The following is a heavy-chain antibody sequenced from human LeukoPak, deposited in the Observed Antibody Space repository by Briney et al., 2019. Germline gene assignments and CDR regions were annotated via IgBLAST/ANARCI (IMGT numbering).Heavy chain of an antibody. J-gene: IGHJ6*02. D-gene: IGHD2-15*01. CDR3: ARLRYCSGGSCYSFYYDGMDV. CDR1: GGSISSSSYY. Sequence: PSETLSLTCTVSGGSISSSSYYWGWIRQPPGKGLEWIGSIYYSGSTYYNPSLKSRVTISVDTSKNQFSLKVSSVTAADTAVYYCARLRYCSGGSCYSFYYDGMDVWGQGTTVTVSS. V-gene: IGHV4-39*01. CDR2: IYYSGST.